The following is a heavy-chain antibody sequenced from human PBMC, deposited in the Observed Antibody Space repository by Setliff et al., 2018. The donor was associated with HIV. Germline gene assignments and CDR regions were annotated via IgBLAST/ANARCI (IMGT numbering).Heavy chain of an antibody. CDR2: TIPVLSMS. CDR3: ATSFGSGVAPFDN. D-gene: IGHD3-10*01. J-gene: IGHJ4*02. CDR1: EDTFNSYT. V-gene: IGHV1-69*02. Sequence: SVKVSCKASEDTFNSYTIHWVRQTPGQGLEWMGRTIPVLSMSNFALKFQGRGSIFADKSASTAYLGLNGLTSEDTAIYYCATSFGSGVAPFDNWGQGTLVTVSS.